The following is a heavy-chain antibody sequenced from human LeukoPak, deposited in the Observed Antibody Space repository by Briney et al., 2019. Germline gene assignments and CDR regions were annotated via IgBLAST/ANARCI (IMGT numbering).Heavy chain of an antibody. CDR3: AKDPQGSSGYHDY. J-gene: IGHJ4*02. V-gene: IGHV3-23*01. Sequence: PGGSLRLSCTASGFTFSSYAMSWVRQAPGKGLEWVSAISGSGGSTYYADSVKGRFTISRDNSKNTLYLQMNSLRAEDTAVYYCAKDPQGSSGYHDYWGQGTLVTVSS. CDR1: GFTFSSYA. CDR2: ISGSGGST. D-gene: IGHD3-22*01.